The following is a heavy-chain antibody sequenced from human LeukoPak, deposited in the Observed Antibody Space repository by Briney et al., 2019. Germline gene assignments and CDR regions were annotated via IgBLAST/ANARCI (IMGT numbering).Heavy chain of an antibody. J-gene: IGHJ3*02. Sequence: PSETLSLTCTVSGGSISSYYWSWIRQPPGKGLEWIGYIYYSGSTNYNPSLKSRVTISVDTSKNQFSLKLSSVTAADTAVYYCAREPYSSGREDIWGQGTMVTVSS. D-gene: IGHD6-19*01. CDR2: IYYSGST. CDR1: GGSISSYY. V-gene: IGHV4-59*01. CDR3: AREPYSSGREDI.